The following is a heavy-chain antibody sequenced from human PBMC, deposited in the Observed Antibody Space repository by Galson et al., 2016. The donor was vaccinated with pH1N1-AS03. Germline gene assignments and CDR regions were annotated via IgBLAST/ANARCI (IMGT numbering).Heavy chain of an antibody. Sequence: SVKVSCKASGGTFNSYAFTWVRQAPGQGLEWMGRIIPVMTTLNYAQKLQDRVTITADESTATSYMELTRLRSEDTAVYYCATYHHSSGCALAFWGPGTQVTVSP. V-gene: IGHV1-69*11. D-gene: IGHD3-22*01. CDR2: IIPVMTTL. CDR3: ATYHHSSGCALAF. J-gene: IGHJ4*02. CDR1: GGTFNSYA.